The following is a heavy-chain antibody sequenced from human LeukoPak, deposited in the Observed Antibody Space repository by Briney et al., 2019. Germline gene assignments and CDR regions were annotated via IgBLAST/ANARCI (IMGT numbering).Heavy chain of an antibody. Sequence: GGSLRLSCAASGFTFSSYGMSWVRQAPGKGLEWVSAISGSGGSTYYADSVKGRFTISRDNSRNTLSLQMNSLRAEDTAVYYCAKAQGPRSSFDIWGRGTMVTVSS. CDR2: ISGSGGST. J-gene: IGHJ3*02. CDR1: GFTFSSYG. CDR3: AKAQGPRSSFDI. V-gene: IGHV3-23*01.